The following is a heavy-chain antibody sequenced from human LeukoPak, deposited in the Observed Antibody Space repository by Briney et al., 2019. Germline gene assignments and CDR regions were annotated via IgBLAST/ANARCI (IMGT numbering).Heavy chain of an antibody. V-gene: IGHV4-61*01. D-gene: IGHD1-1*01. CDR3: ARAAAGTTGYYFDY. J-gene: IGHJ4*02. CDR1: GGSVSSGSYY. Sequence: SETLSLTCTVSGGSVSSGSYYWSWIRQPPGKGLEWIGYIYYNGSTNYNPSLKSRVTISVDTSKNQFSLKLSSVTAADTAVYYCARAAAGTTGYYFDYWGQGTLVTVSS. CDR2: IYYNGST.